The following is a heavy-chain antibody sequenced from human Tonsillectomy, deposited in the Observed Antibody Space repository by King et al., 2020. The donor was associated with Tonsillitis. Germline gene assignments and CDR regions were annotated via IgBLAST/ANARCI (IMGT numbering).Heavy chain of an antibody. Sequence: GQGLEWMGWISAFYGNTNYAQKLQGRVTITTDTSTSTAYMELRSLRSDDTAVYYCARGTRNNWNDEVDYFDYWGQCTLVPLS. D-gene: IGHD1-1*01. CDR3: ARGTRNNWNDEVDYFDY. V-gene: IGHV1-18*01. CDR2: ISAFYGNT. J-gene: IGHJ4*02.